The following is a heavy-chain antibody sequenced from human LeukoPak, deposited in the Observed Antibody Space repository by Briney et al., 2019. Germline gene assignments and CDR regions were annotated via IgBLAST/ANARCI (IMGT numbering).Heavy chain of an antibody. CDR2: IWYDGSNK. D-gene: IGHD3-22*01. Sequence: PGGSLRLSCAASGFTFSSYGMHWVRQAPGEGLEWVAVIWYDGSNKYYADSVKGRFTISRDNSKNTLYLQMNSLRAEDTAVYYCAREYYYDSSGYAPYYYYYYGMDVWGQGTTVTVSS. V-gene: IGHV3-33*01. J-gene: IGHJ6*02. CDR3: AREYYYDSSGYAPYYYYYYGMDV. CDR1: GFTFSSYG.